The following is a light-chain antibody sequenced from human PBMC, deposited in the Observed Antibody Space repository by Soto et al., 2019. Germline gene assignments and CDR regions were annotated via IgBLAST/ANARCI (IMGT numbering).Light chain of an antibody. CDR1: QTITPTF. CDR2: GAS. V-gene: IGKV3-20*01. J-gene: IGKJ4*01. Sequence: EIVLTQSPGTLSLSPGERATLSCRASQTITPTFLAWYQQKPGQAPRLLIYGASSRATDIPDRFSGSGSGKDFNLTINKVEPENFAVYFFQQFGVSPTFGGGTKVEIK. CDR3: QQFGVSPT.